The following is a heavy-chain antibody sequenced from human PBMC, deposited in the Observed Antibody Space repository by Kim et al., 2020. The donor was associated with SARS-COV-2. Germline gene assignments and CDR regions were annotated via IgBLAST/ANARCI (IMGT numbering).Heavy chain of an antibody. CDR2: IRSDNGNT. CDR1: GFTFSRYG. Sequence: GSLRLSCAASGFTFSRYGMSWVRQAPGKGLEWVSTIRSDNGNTYYADSVGGRFTISRDNSKNTLYLQMNSLRAEDTAIYYCAKRGYYYGTSASHTFDIWGQGTVVIVSS. V-gene: IGHV3-23*01. J-gene: IGHJ3*02. D-gene: IGHD3-22*01. CDR3: AKRGYYYGTSASHTFDI.